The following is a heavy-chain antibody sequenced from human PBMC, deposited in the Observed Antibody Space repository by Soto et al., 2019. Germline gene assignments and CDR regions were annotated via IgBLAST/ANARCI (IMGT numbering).Heavy chain of an antibody. CDR2: IYYSGNT. Sequence: QLQLQESGPGLVKPSETLSLTCTVSGGSISSSGYYWAWIRQPPGKGLEWIGSIYYSGNTYYNPALKSRVPISVDTSKDQFSLQLRSVTAADTAVYYGARRGHCSGGTCYSPWGAFDIWGQGSMVTVSS. CDR1: GGSISSSGYY. CDR3: ARRGHCSGGTCYSPWGAFDI. V-gene: IGHV4-39*01. D-gene: IGHD2-15*01. J-gene: IGHJ3*02.